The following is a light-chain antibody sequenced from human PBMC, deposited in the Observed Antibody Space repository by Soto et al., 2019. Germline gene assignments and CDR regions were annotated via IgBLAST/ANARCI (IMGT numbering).Light chain of an antibody. V-gene: IGKV3-15*01. CDR3: QQYINWPPWT. J-gene: IGKJ1*01. CDR1: EIVSSN. CDR2: GAS. Sequence: EIVMTQSPATLSVSPGERATLSCRASEIVSSNLAWYQQIPGQAPRLLIYGASTRATGIPDRFSGSGSGTEFTLTISSLQSEDFAVYYCQQYINWPPWTFGQGTKVEIK.